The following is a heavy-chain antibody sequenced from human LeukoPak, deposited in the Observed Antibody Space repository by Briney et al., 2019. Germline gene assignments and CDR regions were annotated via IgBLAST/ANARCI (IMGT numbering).Heavy chain of an antibody. CDR1: GXTFSSYA. Sequence: GGSLRLSWVVSGXTFSSYAVSWVRQAPGKGLECVSAISGGGPVTYYTDSVKGRFTISRDNSKDTLYLEMNSLRAEDTAVYYCARRGSSGWYDYWGQGTLVTVSS. J-gene: IGHJ4*02. CDR3: ARRGSSGWYDY. D-gene: IGHD6-19*01. CDR2: ISGGGPVT. V-gene: IGHV3-23*01.